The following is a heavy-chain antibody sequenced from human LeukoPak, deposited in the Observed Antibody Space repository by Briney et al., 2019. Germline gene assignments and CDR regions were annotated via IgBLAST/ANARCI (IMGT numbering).Heavy chain of an antibody. CDR2: INTNTGDP. Sequence: GASVKVSCKASGYTFTSYAMNWVRQAPGQGLEWMGWINTNTGDPTYAQGFTGRFAFSLDTSVSTAYLQISSLKAEDTAVYYCARDFSAGIDWFDPWGQGTLVTVSS. D-gene: IGHD2-15*01. V-gene: IGHV7-4-1*02. J-gene: IGHJ5*02. CDR1: GYTFTSYA. CDR3: ARDFSAGIDWFDP.